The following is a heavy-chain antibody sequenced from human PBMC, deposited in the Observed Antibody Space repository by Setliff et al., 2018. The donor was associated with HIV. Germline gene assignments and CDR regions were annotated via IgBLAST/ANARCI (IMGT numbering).Heavy chain of an antibody. Sequence: PSETLSLICAVSNYSISSGYYWGWIRQSPGKGLEWIGSMYHSGSTYSNPSLKSRVTMSIDTSKNQLSLKLRSVTAADTAVYCCASGYNYAYSDYWGQGTLVTVSS. CDR2: MYHSGST. V-gene: IGHV4-38-2*01. D-gene: IGHD5-18*01. CDR3: ASGYNYAYSDY. CDR1: NYSISSGYY. J-gene: IGHJ4*02.